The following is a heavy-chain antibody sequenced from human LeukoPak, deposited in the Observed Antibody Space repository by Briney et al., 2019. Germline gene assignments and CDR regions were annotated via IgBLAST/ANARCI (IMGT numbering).Heavy chain of an antibody. CDR2: ISDDGRSK. Sequence: GGSLRLSCAASGFSFISYGMHWVRQAPGKGLGWVGVISDDGRSKDYADSVKGRFTISRDNSKDTLYLQMNSLRDEDTAVYYCAKRPSDYGDYVSYFDYWGQGTLVTVSS. D-gene: IGHD4-17*01. V-gene: IGHV3-30*18. J-gene: IGHJ4*02. CDR1: GFSFISYG. CDR3: AKRPSDYGDYVSYFDY.